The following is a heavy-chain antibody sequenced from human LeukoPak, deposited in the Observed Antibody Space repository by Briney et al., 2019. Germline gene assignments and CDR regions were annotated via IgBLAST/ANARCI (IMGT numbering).Heavy chain of an antibody. V-gene: IGHV4-34*01. CDR3: ARCRRAYGYKMVMFDY. D-gene: IGHD5-18*01. CDR2: INHSGST. Sequence: PSETLSLICAVSGGSLRGYYWSWIRHPPGKGLVWIGEINHSGSTNYNPSLKSRVTISVDTSKNQFSLKRCSVTAADTAVYYCARCRRAYGYKMVMFDYWGQGTLVTVSS. CDR1: GGSLRGYY. J-gene: IGHJ4*02.